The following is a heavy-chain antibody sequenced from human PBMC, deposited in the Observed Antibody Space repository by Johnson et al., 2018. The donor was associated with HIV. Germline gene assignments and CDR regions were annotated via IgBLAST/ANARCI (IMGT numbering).Heavy chain of an antibody. V-gene: IGHV3-66*03. D-gene: IGHD3-22*01. CDR2: IYSGGST. J-gene: IGHJ3*02. Sequence: VQLVESGGGLIQPGGSLRLSCVGSGFTVSSNYMSWVRQAPGKGLEWVSVIYSGGSTYYADSVKGRFTISRDTSKNTLYLQMNSLRAEDTAVYYCARGSYYDSSGDAFDIWGQGTMVTVSA. CDR3: ARGSYYDSSGDAFDI. CDR1: GFTVSSNY.